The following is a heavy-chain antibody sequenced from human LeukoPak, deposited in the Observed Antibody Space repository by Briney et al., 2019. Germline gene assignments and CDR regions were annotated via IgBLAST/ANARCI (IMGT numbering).Heavy chain of an antibody. Sequence: PGGSLRLSCVASGLRSRSYAMNWVRQAPGKGLECISTISDDSSFTYYADSVKGRSAISRDDSKNTLYLQMNNLKVEDTAVYYCAKGRCSGVGCDSFHSWGQGALVTVSS. CDR3: AKGRCSGVGCDSFHS. J-gene: IGHJ4*02. V-gene: IGHV3-23*01. D-gene: IGHD2-15*01. CDR2: ISDDSSFT. CDR1: GLRSRSYA.